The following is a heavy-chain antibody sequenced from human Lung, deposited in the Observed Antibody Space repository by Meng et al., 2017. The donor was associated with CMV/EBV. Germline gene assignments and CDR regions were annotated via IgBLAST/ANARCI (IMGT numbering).Heavy chain of an antibody. D-gene: IGHD5-18*01. CDR3: ARAGGYSYGAHDY. CDR1: GYTFTSYY. Sequence: ASXXVSXKASGYTFTSYYMHWVRQAPGQGLEWMGIINPSGGSTSYAQKFQGRVTMTRDTFTSTVYMELSSLRSEDTAVYYCARAGGYSYGAHDYWGQGTLVTVSS. J-gene: IGHJ4*02. CDR2: INPSGGST. V-gene: IGHV1-46*01.